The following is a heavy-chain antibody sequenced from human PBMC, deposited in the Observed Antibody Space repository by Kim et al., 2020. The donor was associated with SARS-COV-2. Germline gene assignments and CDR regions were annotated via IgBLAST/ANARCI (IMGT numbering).Heavy chain of an antibody. CDR1: GFTFSNYA. CDR2: ISYDGSNK. J-gene: IGHJ6*02. V-gene: IGHV3-30*04. D-gene: IGHD5-18*01. CDR3: ARDANRGYSFGWTYHYYGMDV. Sequence: GGSLRLSCTASGFTFSNYAIHWVRQAPGKGLEWVAVISYDGSNKNYADSVKGRFTLSRDKSKNTLYLQMNSLRAEDTAVYFCARDANRGYSFGWTYHYYGMDVWGQGTTVTVSS.